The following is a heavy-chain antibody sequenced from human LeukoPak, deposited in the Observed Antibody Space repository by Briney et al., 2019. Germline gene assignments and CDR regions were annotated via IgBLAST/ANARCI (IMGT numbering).Heavy chain of an antibody. J-gene: IGHJ6*03. CDR2: ISSSSSYI. Sequence: GGSLRLSCAASGFTFSRYRLNWVRQAPGKGLEWVSSISSSSSYIYYADSVKGRFTISRDNAKNSLYLQMNSLRVEDTAVYYCARAYSERYGLGYYYMDLWGKGTTVTVSS. CDR3: ARAYSERYGLGYYYMDL. D-gene: IGHD1-26*01. CDR1: GFTFSRYR. V-gene: IGHV3-21*01.